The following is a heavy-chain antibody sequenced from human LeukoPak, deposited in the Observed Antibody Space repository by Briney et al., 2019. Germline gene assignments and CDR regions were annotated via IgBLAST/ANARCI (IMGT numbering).Heavy chain of an antibody. CDR3: ARTTMVRGTYYMDV. V-gene: IGHV4-59*12. CDR2: IYYSGYT. D-gene: IGHD3-10*01. J-gene: IGHJ6*03. CDR1: GGSISSNY. Sequence: KASETLSLTCAAYGGSISSNYWSWIRQPPGKGLEWIGYIYYSGYTNYNPSLKSRVTISVDTSKNQFSLKLSSVTAADTAVYYCARTTMVRGTYYMDVWGKGTTVSISS.